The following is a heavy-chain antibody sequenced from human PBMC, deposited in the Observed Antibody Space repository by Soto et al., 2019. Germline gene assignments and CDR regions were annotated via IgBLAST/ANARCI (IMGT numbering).Heavy chain of an antibody. V-gene: IGHV3-30-3*01. J-gene: IGHJ4*02. D-gene: IGHD3-22*01. CDR2: ISYDGSNK. CDR1: GFTFSSYA. CDR3: ARDWATYYYDSSGYYYPLDY. Sequence: GGSLRLSCAASGFTFSSYAMHWVRQAPGKGLEWVAVISYDGSNKYYADSVKGRFTISRDNSKNTLYLQMNSLRAEDTAVYYCARDWATYYYDSSGYYYPLDYWGQGTLVTVS.